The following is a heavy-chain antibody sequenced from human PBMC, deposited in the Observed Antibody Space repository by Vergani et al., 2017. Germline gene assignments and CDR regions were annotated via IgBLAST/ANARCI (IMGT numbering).Heavy chain of an antibody. CDR2: LDPRGGPP. V-gene: IGHV1-46*02. CDR3: VRPRDDYQNMIAYFLDY. D-gene: IGHD3-16*01. CDR1: GYIFNSYY. J-gene: IGHJ4*02. Sequence: QVQLVQSGAAVKKPGASVKLSCKSSGYIFNSYYIHWVRQAPGQGLEWMGLLDPRGGPPTYAEKFEGRVTLTSDTSPSTFYMELRSLRSDDTAVYYCVRPRDDYQNMIAYFLDYWGQGSLVSVSS.